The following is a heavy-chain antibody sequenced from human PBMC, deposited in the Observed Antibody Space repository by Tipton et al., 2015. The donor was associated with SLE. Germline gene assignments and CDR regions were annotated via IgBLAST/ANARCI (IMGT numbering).Heavy chain of an antibody. CDR1: GFTFSGYA. V-gene: IGHV3-23*01. Sequence: SLRLSCAASGFTFSGYAMTWVRQAPGKGLEWVSSVSGSADRTSYADSVEGRFTLSRDNSKNTMYLQINSLRAEDTAVYYCARRPADSDWYFDLWGRGTLVTVSS. D-gene: IGHD2-21*01. CDR3: ARRPADSDWYFDL. J-gene: IGHJ2*01. CDR2: VSGSADRT.